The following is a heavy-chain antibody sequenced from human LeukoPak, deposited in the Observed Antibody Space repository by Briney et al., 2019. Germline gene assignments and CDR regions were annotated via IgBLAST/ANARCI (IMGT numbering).Heavy chain of an antibody. J-gene: IGHJ4*02. V-gene: IGHV3-48*01. Sequence: GGSLRLSCSVSGFTFSSHAMNWVRQAPGKGLEWVSYISSSSSTIYYADSVKGRFTISRDNAKNSLYLQMNSLRAEDTAVYYCARAYYDFWSGILGYNWNDVEGQPFDYRGQGTLVTVSS. CDR3: ARAYYDFWSGILGYNWNDVEGQPFDY. CDR1: GFTFSSHA. D-gene: IGHD3-3*01. CDR2: ISSSSSTI.